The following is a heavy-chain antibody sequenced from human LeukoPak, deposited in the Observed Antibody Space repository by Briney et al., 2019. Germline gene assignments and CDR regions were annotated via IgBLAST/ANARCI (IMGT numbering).Heavy chain of an antibody. D-gene: IGHD4-11*01. CDR3: ARSASYSNYSYY. Sequence: SETLSRTCAVYGGSFSGYYWRWIRQPPGKGLEWIGEINHSGSTNYNPSLKSRLTISVDTSKHQFSLKLSSVTAADTAVYYCARSASYSNYSYYWGQGTLVTVSS. CDR2: INHSGST. V-gene: IGHV4-34*01. J-gene: IGHJ4*02. CDR1: GGSFSGYY.